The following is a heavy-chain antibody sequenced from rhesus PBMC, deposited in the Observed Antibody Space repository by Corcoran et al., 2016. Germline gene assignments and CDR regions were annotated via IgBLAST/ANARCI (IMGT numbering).Heavy chain of an antibody. CDR2: ISYDGRKK. J-gene: IGHJ4*01. Sequence: EVHLVESGGGLVQPGGSLSLSCAASGFTFSSYGMHWVRKAPGKGLELVAVISYDGRKKYYADSVKYLFTIYRDNYKNMLYLQMNNLKLEDTAVYYCARVGWGDYLDYWGQGVLVTVSS. CDR3: ARVGWGDYLDY. V-gene: IGHV3-54*02. D-gene: IGHD3-34*01. CDR1: GFTFSSYG.